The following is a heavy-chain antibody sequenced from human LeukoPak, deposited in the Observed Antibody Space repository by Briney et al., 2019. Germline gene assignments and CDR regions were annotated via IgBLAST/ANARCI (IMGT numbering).Heavy chain of an antibody. Sequence: GGSLRLSCAASGFTFGSFWMTWVRQAPGKGLEWVANIKQDGSEKYYVDSVKGRFTISRDNAKNSLYLQMNSLRAEDTAVYYCARGRGTDYWGQGTLVTVSS. V-gene: IGHV3-7*04. CDR2: IKQDGSEK. D-gene: IGHD1-1*01. J-gene: IGHJ4*02. CDR1: GFTFGSFW. CDR3: ARGRGTDY.